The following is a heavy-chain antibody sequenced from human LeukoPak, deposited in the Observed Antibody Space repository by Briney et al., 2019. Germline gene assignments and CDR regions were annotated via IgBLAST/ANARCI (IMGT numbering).Heavy chain of an antibody. V-gene: IGHV3-7*04. CDR1: GFTFSNYW. CDR2: INQDGSEK. J-gene: IGHJ4*02. CDR3: TRSRIDY. Sequence: GGSLRLSCAASGFTFSNYWMSWVRQAPGQGLEWVANINQDGSEKYCMDSVKGRFTISRDNAKSSLYLQINTLRAEDTAVYYCTRSRIDYWGQGTLVTVSS.